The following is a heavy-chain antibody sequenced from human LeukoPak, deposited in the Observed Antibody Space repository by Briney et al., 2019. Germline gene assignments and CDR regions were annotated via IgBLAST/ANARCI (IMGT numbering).Heavy chain of an antibody. CDR1: GVSISSSNW. CDR3: ARVRLDGYVKEFYFDS. D-gene: IGHD2-2*03. J-gene: IGHJ4*02. CDR2: VFHSGST. V-gene: IGHV4-4*02. Sequence: SETLSLTCAVSGVSISSSNWWSWVRQSPGKGLEWIGEVFHSGSTNYNPSLKSRVLISVDKAENQFSLTLTSVTAADTARYFCARVRLDGYVKEFYFDSWGQGTRVTVSS.